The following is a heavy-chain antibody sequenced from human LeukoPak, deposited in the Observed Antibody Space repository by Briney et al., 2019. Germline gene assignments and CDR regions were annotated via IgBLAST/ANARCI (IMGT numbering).Heavy chain of an antibody. CDR2: IYSSGST. CDR1: SGSISNYY. Sequence: SETLSLTCTVSSGSISNYYWSWIRQPAGKGLEWIGRIYSSGSTNYNPSLKSRVTMSVDTSKKQFSLKLSSVTAADTAVYYWAREGGYGSGSYYSGDYYYYMDVWGKGTTVTVSS. CDR3: AREGGYGSGSYYSGDYYYYMDV. V-gene: IGHV4-4*07. D-gene: IGHD3-10*01. J-gene: IGHJ6*03.